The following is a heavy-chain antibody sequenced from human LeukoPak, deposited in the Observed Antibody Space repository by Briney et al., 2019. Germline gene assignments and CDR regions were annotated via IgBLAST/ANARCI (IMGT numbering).Heavy chain of an antibody. CDR2: IYTSGST. J-gene: IGHJ5*02. CDR1: GGSISSGSYY. CDR3: ASYMTTVTTQGWFDP. D-gene: IGHD4-17*01. V-gene: IGHV4-61*02. Sequence: PSETLSLTCTVSGGSISSGSYYWSWIRQPAGKGLEWIGRIYTSGSTNYNPSLKSRVTISVDTSKNQFSLKLSSVTAADTAVYYCASYMTTVTTQGWFDPWGQGTLVTVSS.